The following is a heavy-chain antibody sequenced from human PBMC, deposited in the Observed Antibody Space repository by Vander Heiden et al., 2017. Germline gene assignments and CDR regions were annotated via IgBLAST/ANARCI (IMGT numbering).Heavy chain of an antibody. CDR1: GGSISSYY. CDR2: LYYSGST. J-gene: IGHJ4*02. Sequence: QVQLQESGPGLVKPSETLSLTCTVSGGSISSYYWSWIGYLYYSGSTNYNPSLKSRVTISVDTSKNQFSLKLSSVTAADTAVYYCARGPFGERGYYFDYWGQGTLVTVSS. CDR3: ARGPFGERGYYFDY. V-gene: IGHV4-59*08. D-gene: IGHD3-10*01.